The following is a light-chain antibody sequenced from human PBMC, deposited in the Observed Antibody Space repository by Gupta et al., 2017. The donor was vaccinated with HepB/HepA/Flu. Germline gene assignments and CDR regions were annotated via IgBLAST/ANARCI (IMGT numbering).Light chain of an antibody. V-gene: IGKV3-15*01. Sequence: EIVMTQSPATLSVSPGERATLSCRASQSVNSNLAWYQQKPGQAPRLLIYGASTRATGIPARFSGSGYGTEFNLTISSLQSEDFAVYYCQQYTNWPLMYTFGQGTKLEIK. J-gene: IGKJ2*01. CDR2: GAS. CDR3: QQYTNWPLMYT. CDR1: QSVNSN.